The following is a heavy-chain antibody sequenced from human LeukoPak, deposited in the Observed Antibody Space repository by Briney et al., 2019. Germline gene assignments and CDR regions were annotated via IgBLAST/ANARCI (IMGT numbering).Heavy chain of an antibody. CDR3: TQNNY. CDR1: GFTFSGSP. Sequence: GGSLRLSCAASGFTFSGSPILWVRQASGKGLEWVGRIRGKADNYATAYAASVQGRCTISRDDSQNTAYLQLNSLKTEDTAVYYCTQNNYWGQGTLVTVSS. CDR2: IRGKADNYAT. J-gene: IGHJ4*02. V-gene: IGHV3-73*01.